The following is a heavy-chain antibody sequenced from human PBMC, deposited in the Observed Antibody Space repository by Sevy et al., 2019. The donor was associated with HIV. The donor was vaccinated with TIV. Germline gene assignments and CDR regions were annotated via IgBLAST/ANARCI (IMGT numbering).Heavy chain of an antibody. J-gene: IGHJ3*02. D-gene: IGHD5-18*01. V-gene: IGHV3-30*04. CDR3: ARGPIQLGAFDI. CDR1: GFIFGNYP. Sequence: GGSLRLSCVASGFIFGNYPIHWVRQAPGEGLEWVAVISFDGGYKYFGDSVKGRFTISRDNSKNTLYLQMNSLRNEDTDVYYCARGPIQLGAFDIWGQGTKVTVSS. CDR2: ISFDGGYK.